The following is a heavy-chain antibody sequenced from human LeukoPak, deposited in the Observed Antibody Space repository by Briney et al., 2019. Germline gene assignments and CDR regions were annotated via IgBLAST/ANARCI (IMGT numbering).Heavy chain of an antibody. Sequence: SETLSLTCTVSGGSISSGGYYWSWIRQHPGKGLEWIGYIYYSGSTYYNPSLKSRVTISVDTSKNQFSLKLSSVTAADTAVYYCARMGGGTWELLSYYFDYWGQGTLVTVSS. V-gene: IGHV4-31*03. CDR3: ARMGGGTWELLSYYFDY. D-gene: IGHD1-26*01. CDR2: IYYSGST. J-gene: IGHJ4*02. CDR1: GGSISSGGYY.